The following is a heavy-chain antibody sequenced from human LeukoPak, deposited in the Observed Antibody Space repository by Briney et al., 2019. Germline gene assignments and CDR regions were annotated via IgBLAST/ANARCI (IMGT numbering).Heavy chain of an antibody. Sequence: GGSLRLSCAASGFTFSSYSMSWVRQAPGKGLVWVSRINSDGSSTTYADSVKGRFTISRDNAKNTLYLQMNSLRAEDTAVYYCARVDTAMDPFDYWGQGTQVTVSS. CDR2: INSDGSST. J-gene: IGHJ4*02. D-gene: IGHD5-18*01. CDR3: ARVDTAMDPFDY. V-gene: IGHV3-74*01. CDR1: GFTFSSYS.